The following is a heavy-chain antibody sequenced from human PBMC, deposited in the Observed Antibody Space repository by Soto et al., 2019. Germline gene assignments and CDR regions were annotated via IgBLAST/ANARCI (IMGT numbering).Heavy chain of an antibody. CDR2: ISYDGSDR. D-gene: IGHD2-15*01. Sequence: PGGSLRLSCAASGFTFNTYGMHWVRQAPGKGLDWVAVISYDGSDRYYADSVKGRFTISRDNSKNTLYLQMNSLRADDTAIYYCAKAQRGSECYFDHCGQGSLVTVSS. CDR3: AKAQRGSECYFDH. J-gene: IGHJ4*02. V-gene: IGHV3-30*18. CDR1: GFTFNTYG.